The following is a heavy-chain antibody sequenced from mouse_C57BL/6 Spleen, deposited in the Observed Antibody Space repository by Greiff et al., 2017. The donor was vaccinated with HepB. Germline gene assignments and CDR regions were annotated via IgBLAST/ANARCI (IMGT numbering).Heavy chain of an antibody. V-gene: IGHV1-62-2*01. CDR2: FYPGSGSI. CDR3: ARHEVPYYYGSSQGYFDV. Sequence: VQLQQSGAELVKPGASVKLSCKASGYTFTEYTIHWVKQRSGQGLGWIGWFYPGSGSIKYNEKFKDKATLTADKSSSTVYMELSRLTSEDSAVYFCARHEVPYYYGSSQGYFDVWGTGTTVTVSS. J-gene: IGHJ1*03. D-gene: IGHD1-1*01. CDR1: GYTFTEYT.